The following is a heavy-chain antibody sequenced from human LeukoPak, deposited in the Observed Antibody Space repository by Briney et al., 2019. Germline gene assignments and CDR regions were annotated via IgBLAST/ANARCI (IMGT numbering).Heavy chain of an antibody. V-gene: IGHV3-23*01. CDR3: AKVGYRALGYCSSTSCPLPDY. CDR1: GFTFSSYA. J-gene: IGHJ4*02. Sequence: GGSLRLSCAASGFTFSSYAMSWVRQAPGKGLEWVSAISGSGGSTYYADSVKGRFTISRDNSKNTLYLQMNSLRAEDTAVYYCAKVGYRALGYCSSTSCPLPDYWGQGTLVTVSS. CDR2: ISGSGGST. D-gene: IGHD2-2*01.